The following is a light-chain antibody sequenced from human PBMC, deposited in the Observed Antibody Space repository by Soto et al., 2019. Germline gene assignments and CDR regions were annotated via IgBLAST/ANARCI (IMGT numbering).Light chain of an antibody. CDR2: GTY. CDR3: QQYNNWPPLT. J-gene: IGKJ4*01. V-gene: IGKV3D-15*01. CDR1: QSVSSN. Sequence: EIVMTQSPATLSVSPGERATLSCRASQSVSSNLAWYQQKPGQAPRLLIYGTYIRATGTPARLSGRGSATALTLTISSLQSEDFAVYYGQQYNNWPPLTFGGGTKVEIK.